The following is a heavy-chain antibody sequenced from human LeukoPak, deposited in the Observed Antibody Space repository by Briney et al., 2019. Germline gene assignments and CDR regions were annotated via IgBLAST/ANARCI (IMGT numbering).Heavy chain of an antibody. CDR2: INHSGST. Sequence: PSETLSLTCAVYGGSFSGYYWSWIRQPPGKGLEWIGEINHSGSTNYNPSLKSRVTISVDTSKNQFPLKLSSVTAADTAVYYCARGTFSSPSPYYFDYWGQGTLVTVSS. CDR1: GGSFSGYY. D-gene: IGHD6-6*01. J-gene: IGHJ4*02. V-gene: IGHV4-34*01. CDR3: ARGTFSSPSPYYFDY.